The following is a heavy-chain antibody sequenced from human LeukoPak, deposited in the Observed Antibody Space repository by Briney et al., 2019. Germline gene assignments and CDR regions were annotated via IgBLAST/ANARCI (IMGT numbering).Heavy chain of an antibody. J-gene: IGHJ4*02. CDR3: ARDLGRTYSSSWPDY. CDR2: IKQDGSEK. Sequence: PGASLRLSCAASGFTFSSYWMSWVRQAPGKGLEWVANIKQDGSEKYYVDSVKGRFTISRDNAKNSLYLQMNSLRAEDTAVYYCARDLGRTYSSSWPDYWGQGTLVTVSS. V-gene: IGHV3-7*01. CDR1: GFTFSSYW. D-gene: IGHD6-13*01.